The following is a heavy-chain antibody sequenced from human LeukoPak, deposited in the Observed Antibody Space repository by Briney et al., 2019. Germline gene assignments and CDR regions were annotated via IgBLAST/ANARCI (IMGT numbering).Heavy chain of an antibody. CDR1: GGTFSNYA. CDR2: IIPIFGTA. Sequence: SVKVSCKASGGTFSNYAISWVRQAPGQGLEWMGGIIPIFGTANYAQKFQGRVTITADGSTSTAYMDLSSLRSEDTAVYYCASGTRDAYKYFDYWGQGTLVTVSS. J-gene: IGHJ4*02. D-gene: IGHD5-24*01. CDR3: ASGTRDAYKYFDY. V-gene: IGHV1-69*13.